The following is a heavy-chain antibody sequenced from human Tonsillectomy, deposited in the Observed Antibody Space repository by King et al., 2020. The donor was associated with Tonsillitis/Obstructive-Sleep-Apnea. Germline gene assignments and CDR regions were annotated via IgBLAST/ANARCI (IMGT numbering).Heavy chain of an antibody. CDR1: GGSISSGGYY. V-gene: IGHV4-31*03. CDR2: IYYSGST. CDR3: ARKGVVTYWYFDL. Sequence: QLQESGPGLVKPSQTLSLTCTVSGGSISSGGYYWSWIRQHPGKGLEWIGYIYYSGSTYYNPSLKSRVTISVDTSKNQFSLKLSSVTAADTAVYYCARKGVVTYWYFDLWCRGTLFTVSS. J-gene: IGHJ2*01. D-gene: IGHD3-22*01.